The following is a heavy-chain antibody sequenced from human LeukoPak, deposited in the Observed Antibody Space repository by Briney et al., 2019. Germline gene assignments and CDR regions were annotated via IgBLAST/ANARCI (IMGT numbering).Heavy chain of an antibody. CDR3: AGDPQAPPFDAFDI. CDR2: IWYDGSNK. CDR1: GFTFSSYG. Sequence: GGSLRLSCAASGFTFSSYGMHWVRQAPGKGLEWVAVIWYDGSNKYYADSVKGRFTISRDNSKNTLYLQMNSLRAEDTAVYYCAGDPQAPPFDAFDIWGQGTMVTVSS. J-gene: IGHJ3*02. V-gene: IGHV3-33*01.